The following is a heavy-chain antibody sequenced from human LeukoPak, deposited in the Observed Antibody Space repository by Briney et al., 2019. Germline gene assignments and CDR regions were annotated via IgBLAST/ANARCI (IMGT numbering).Heavy chain of an antibody. J-gene: IGHJ5*02. CDR1: AYTFTSYG. CDR3: ARDGYYGSGSYYKWFSPPNWFDP. V-gene: IGHV1-18*01. Sequence: ASVKVSCKASAYTFTSYGFSWVRQAPGQGLEWLGWISAYNGHTDSAQKLQGRVTMTTDTSTSTAYMELRSLRSDDTAVYYCARDGYYGSGSYYKWFSPPNWFDPWGQGTLVTVSS. D-gene: IGHD3-10*01. CDR2: ISAYNGHT.